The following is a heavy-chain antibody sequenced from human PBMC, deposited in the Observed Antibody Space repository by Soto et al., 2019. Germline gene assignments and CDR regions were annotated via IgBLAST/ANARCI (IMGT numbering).Heavy chain of an antibody. CDR3: AILSVVPAANDAFAI. Sequence: GASVKVSCKASGYTFTGYYMHWVRQAPGQGLEWMGWINPNSGGTNYAQKFQGWVTMTRDTSISTAYMELSRLRSDDTAVYYCAILSVVPAANDAFAIWGQGTMVTVSS. V-gene: IGHV1-2*04. CDR1: GYTFTGYY. CDR2: INPNSGGT. J-gene: IGHJ3*02. D-gene: IGHD2-2*01.